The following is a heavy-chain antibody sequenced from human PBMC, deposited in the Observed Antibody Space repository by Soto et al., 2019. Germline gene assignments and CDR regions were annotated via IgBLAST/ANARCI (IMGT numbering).Heavy chain of an antibody. D-gene: IGHD6-6*01. J-gene: IGHJ5*01. Sequence: ASVKVSCKASGYTFTGYYMHWVRQAPGQGLGWMGRIIPFLGTTNYAQNFQDRLTVTADTSTNTAFMELSSLISDDTAVYYCAREGYTSSSIHSLLDSWGQGTQVTVAA. V-gene: IGHV1-2*06. CDR2: IIPFLGTT. CDR1: GYTFTGYY. CDR3: AREGYTSSSIHSLLDS.